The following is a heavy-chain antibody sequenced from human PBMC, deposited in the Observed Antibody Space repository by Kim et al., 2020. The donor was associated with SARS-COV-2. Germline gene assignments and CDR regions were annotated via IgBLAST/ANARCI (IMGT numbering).Heavy chain of an antibody. CDR1: GFTFGDYA. CDR3: TNHVLRYFDWLLQSDYYSYGMDV. V-gene: IGHV3-49*03. D-gene: IGHD3-9*01. Sequence: GGSLRLSCTASGFTFGDYAMSWFRQAPGKGLEWVGFIRSKAYGGTTEYAASVKGRFTISRDDSKSIAYLQMNSLKTEDTAVYYCTNHVLRYFDWLLQSDYYSYGMDVWGQGTTVTVSS. J-gene: IGHJ6*02. CDR2: IRSKAYGGTT.